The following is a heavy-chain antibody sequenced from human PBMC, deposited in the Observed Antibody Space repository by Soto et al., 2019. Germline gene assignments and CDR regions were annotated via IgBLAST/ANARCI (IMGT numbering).Heavy chain of an antibody. J-gene: IGHJ4*01. Sequence: QVQLQESGSGLVKPSQTLVLTCTVSGDSISRDGYSWSWLRQPPGKGLEWIGYIYHSGATYYNPSLKGRGHTSLNKSQKQFSPRLASLDAPDTAVYYCAREMSYYFDSWGHGTLVTVSS. CDR1: GDSISRDGYS. CDR3: AREMSYYFDS. V-gene: IGHV4-30-2*01. CDR2: IYHSGAT.